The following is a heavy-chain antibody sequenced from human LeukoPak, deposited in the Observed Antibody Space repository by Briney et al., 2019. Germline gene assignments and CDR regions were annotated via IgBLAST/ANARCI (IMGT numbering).Heavy chain of an antibody. V-gene: IGHV4-59*08. Sequence: SETLSLTCTVSGGSISSYYWSWIRQPPGKGLEWIGYIYYSGSTNYNPSLKSRVTISVDTSKNQFSLKLSSVTAAGTAVYYCTRLLVVPAARAYYYGMDVWGQGTTVTVSS. CDR3: TRLLVVPAARAYYYGMDV. CDR2: IYYSGST. CDR1: GGSISSYY. J-gene: IGHJ6*02. D-gene: IGHD2-2*01.